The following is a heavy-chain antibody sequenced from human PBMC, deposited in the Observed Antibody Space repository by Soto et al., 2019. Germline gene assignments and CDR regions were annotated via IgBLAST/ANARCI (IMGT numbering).Heavy chain of an antibody. CDR2: MNPNSGNT. Sequence: ASGKVSCKASGYTFTGYYINWVRQAPGQGLEWMGWMNPNSGNTGYAQKFQGRVTMTRNTSISTTYMDLSSLRSEDTAVYYCARGFRNPTAAGNWFDPWGQGTLVTVSS. J-gene: IGHJ5*02. D-gene: IGHD6-13*01. V-gene: IGHV1-8*01. CDR1: GYTFTGYY. CDR3: ARGFRNPTAAGNWFDP.